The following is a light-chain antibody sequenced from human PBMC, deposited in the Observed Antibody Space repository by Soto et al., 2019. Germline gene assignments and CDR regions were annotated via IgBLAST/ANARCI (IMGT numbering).Light chain of an antibody. CDR3: QQSYSTPPWT. CDR1: QSISRY. CDR2: VAS. J-gene: IGKJ1*01. Sequence: DIQMTQSPSSLSASVGDRVTITCRASQSISRYLNWYQQKPGKAPNLLIYVASSLQSEVPSRFSGSGSGTDFTLTITSLQPEDFATYYCQQSYSTPPWTFGQGTKVEIK. V-gene: IGKV1-39*01.